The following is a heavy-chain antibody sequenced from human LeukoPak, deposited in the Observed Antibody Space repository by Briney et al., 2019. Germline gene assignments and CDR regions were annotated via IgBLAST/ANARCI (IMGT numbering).Heavy chain of an antibody. CDR3: AKDQSGSYYFPDY. CDR2: IRYDGSNK. D-gene: IGHD1-26*01. J-gene: IGHJ4*02. CDR1: AFTFSRYG. V-gene: IGHV3-30*02. Sequence: GGSLRLSCAASAFTFSRYGMHWVRQAPGKGLEWVAFIRYDGSNKYYADSVKGRFTISRDNSKNTLYPQMNSLRAEDTAVYYCAKDQSGSYYFPDYWGQGTLVTVSS.